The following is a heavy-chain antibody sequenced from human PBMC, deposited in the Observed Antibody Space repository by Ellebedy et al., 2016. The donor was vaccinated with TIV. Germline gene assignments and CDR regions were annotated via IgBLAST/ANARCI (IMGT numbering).Heavy chain of an antibody. D-gene: IGHD2-8*01. CDR1: AYTFIDYG. CDR3: ARDPHCTHGVCRDY. Sequence: ASVKVSXKASAYTFIDYGISWVRQAPGQGLEWMGIINTSGGSTSYAQKFQGRVTMTRDTSARTVYMELSSLRSEDTAIYYCARDPHCTHGVCRDYWGQGTLVTVSS. CDR2: INTSGGST. V-gene: IGHV1-46*01. J-gene: IGHJ4*02.